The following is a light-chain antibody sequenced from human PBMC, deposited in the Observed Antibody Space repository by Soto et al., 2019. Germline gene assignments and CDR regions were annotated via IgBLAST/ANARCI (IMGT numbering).Light chain of an antibody. Sequence: QSALTQPASVSGSPGQSITLSCTGTSSDVGGYNYVSWYQQHPGKAPKLMIYEVSNRPSGISHRFSGSKSGNTASLTIPGLRAEDEADYYCSSYTRQYTPSYVFGAGTKLTVL. J-gene: IGLJ1*01. CDR1: SSDVGGYNY. V-gene: IGLV2-14*01. CDR3: SSYTRQYTPSYV. CDR2: EVS.